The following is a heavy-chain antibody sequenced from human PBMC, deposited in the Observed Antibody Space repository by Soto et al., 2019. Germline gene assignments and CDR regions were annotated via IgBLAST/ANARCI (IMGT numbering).Heavy chain of an antibody. Sequence: SETLSLTCTVSGGSISSYYWSWIRQPPGKGLEWIGYIYYSGSTNYNPSLKSRVTISVDTSKNQFSLKLSSVTAADTAVYYCARVAAPPDAFDIWGQGTMVTVSS. CDR3: ARVAAPPDAFDI. V-gene: IGHV4-59*01. J-gene: IGHJ3*02. D-gene: IGHD2-15*01. CDR1: GGSISSYY. CDR2: IYYSGST.